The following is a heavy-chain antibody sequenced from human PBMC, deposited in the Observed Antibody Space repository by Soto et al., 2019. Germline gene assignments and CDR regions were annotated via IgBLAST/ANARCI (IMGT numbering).Heavy chain of an antibody. V-gene: IGHV5-51*01. CDR2: IYPGDSDI. J-gene: IGHJ5*02. CDR3: ARHGGGFDP. Sequence: GESLKISCQGSGYSVTNYWIGWVRQMPGKGLEWMGIIYPGDSDIRYSPSFQGQVTISVDKSINTAYLQWATLKASDTAMYYCARHGGGFDPWGQGTLVTVSS. CDR1: GYSVTNYW.